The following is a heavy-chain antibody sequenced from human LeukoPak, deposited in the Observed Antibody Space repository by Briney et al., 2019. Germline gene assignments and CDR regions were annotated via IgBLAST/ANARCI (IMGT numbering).Heavy chain of an antibody. J-gene: IGHJ6*03. V-gene: IGHV5-51*01. D-gene: IGHD4-17*01. CDR1: GYSFTTYW. Sequence: GESLKISCKGSGYSFTTYWIAWVRQMPGKGLEWMGAIYPDDSDTRYSPSFQGRVTISADKSISTAYLQWGSLKASDTAMYYCARLGDSVTYPYFYYYMDVWGKGTTVTVS. CDR3: ARLGDSVTYPYFYYYMDV. CDR2: IYPDDSDT.